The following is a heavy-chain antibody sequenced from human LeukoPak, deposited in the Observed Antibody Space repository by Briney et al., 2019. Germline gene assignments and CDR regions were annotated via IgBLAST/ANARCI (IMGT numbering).Heavy chain of an antibody. V-gene: IGHV3-21*01. Sequence: GGSLRLSCAASGSTFSSHTMNWVRQAPGKGLEWVSLISAGSRHIYYADSVRGRFTISRDDAKNSLYLQMNSLRAEDTAVYYCARDGYQVPTIFGTFDPWGQGTLVTVSS. CDR1: GSTFSSHT. D-gene: IGHD3-3*01. CDR2: ISAGSRHI. CDR3: ARDGYQVPTIFGTFDP. J-gene: IGHJ5*02.